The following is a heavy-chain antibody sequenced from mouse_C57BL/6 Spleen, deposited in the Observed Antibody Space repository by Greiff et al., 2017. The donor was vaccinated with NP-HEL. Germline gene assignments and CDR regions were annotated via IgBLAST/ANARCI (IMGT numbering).Heavy chain of an antibody. J-gene: IGHJ2*01. CDR1: GYTFTSYW. D-gene: IGHD1-1*01. CDR3: ATVVENYFDY. Sequence: QVHVKQPGAELVRPGTSVKLSCKASGYTFTSYWMHWVKQRPGQGLEWIGVIDPSDSYTNYNQKFKGKATLTVDTSSSTAYMQLSSLTSEDSAVYYCATVVENYFDYWGQGTTLTVSS. CDR2: IDPSDSYT. V-gene: IGHV1-59*01.